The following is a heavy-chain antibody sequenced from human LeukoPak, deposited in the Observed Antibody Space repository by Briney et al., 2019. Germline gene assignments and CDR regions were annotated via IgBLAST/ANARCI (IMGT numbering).Heavy chain of an antibody. CDR1: GFTFTTYA. V-gene: IGHV3-23*01. CDR2: ITGSGGST. CDR3: AKSRSGYALFDY. D-gene: IGHD3-22*01. J-gene: IGHJ4*02. Sequence: GGSLRLSCGASGFTFTTYAMTWVRQAPGKGLEWVSSITGSGGSTYYGDSVKGRFTISRDNSNNTLYLQMDSLRAEDTAVYYCAKSRSGYALFDYWGQGTLVTVSS.